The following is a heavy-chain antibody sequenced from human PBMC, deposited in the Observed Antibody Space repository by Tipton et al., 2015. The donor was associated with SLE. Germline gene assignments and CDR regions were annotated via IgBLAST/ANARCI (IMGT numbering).Heavy chain of an antibody. CDR1: GFTFSGSG. V-gene: IGHV3-30*19. CDR3: ARDIGGCSGGSCYLD. D-gene: IGHD2-15*01. Sequence: SGFTFSGSGMHWVRQAPGKGLEWVAFIQYDGMNTFYTNSVKGRFTISRDNSKNTLHLQMDSLRPEDTAMYYCARDIGGCSGGSCYLDWGQGTLVTVSS. J-gene: IGHJ4*02. CDR2: IQYDGMNT.